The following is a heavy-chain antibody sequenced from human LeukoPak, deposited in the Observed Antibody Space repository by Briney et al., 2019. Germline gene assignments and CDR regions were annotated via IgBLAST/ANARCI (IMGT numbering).Heavy chain of an antibody. J-gene: IGHJ6*03. CDR3: ARVKVNTAMALQYYHYYMDV. D-gene: IGHD5-18*01. Sequence: SETLSLTCTVSGDSIRSSYWSWIRQPPGKGLEWIGYIPTSGEINHNPSLKSRVTISLQPSKNQVSLKVNSVTAADTAVYFCARVKVNTAMALQYYHYYMDVWGKGTTVIVSS. V-gene: IGHV4-59*01. CDR2: IPTSGEI. CDR1: GDSIRSSY.